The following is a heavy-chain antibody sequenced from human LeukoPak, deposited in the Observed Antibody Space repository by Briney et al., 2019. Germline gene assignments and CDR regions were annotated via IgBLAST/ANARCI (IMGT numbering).Heavy chain of an antibody. CDR2: INHSGST. CDR1: GGSFSGYH. D-gene: IGHD6-13*01. J-gene: IGHJ4*02. CDR3: ARRAAGTWSSQMYYFDY. Sequence: SETLSLTCAVYGGSFSGYHWSWIRQPPGKELEWIGEINHSGSTNYNPSLKSRVTISVDTSKNQFSLKLSSVTAADTAVYYCARRAAGTWSSQMYYFDYWGQGTLVTVSS. V-gene: IGHV4-34*01.